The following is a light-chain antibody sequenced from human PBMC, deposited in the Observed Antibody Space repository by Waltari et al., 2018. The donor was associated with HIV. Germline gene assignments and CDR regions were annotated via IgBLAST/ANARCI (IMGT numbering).Light chain of an antibody. J-gene: IGKJ2*01. V-gene: IGKV1-NL1*01. CDR3: QQYYHLPRT. CDR1: QDISNS. CDR2: RAY. Sequence: DIQMTQSPSSLSASVGHTVTLTCGASQDISNSLAWYQQQPGRAPVLLVYRAYNLQNGVPSRFSARGSGTNFTLTLSSLQPEDLATYYCQQYYHLPRTFGQGTKLQI.